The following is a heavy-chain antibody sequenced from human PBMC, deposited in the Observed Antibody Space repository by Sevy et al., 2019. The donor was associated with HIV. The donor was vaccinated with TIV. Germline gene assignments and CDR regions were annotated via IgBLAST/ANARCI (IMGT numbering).Heavy chain of an antibody. CDR2: SGNKANIYTT. D-gene: IGHD3-10*01. CDR3: ARELWYGELGGWFDP. CDR1: GFSFSDYN. Sequence: GGSLRVSCEASGFSFSDYNMDWVRQAPGRGLEWLGRSGNKANIYTTQYAASVKGRFSISRDDLKNSLSLQMNSLNTEDTAVYYCARELWYGELGGWFDPWGQGTLVTVSS. V-gene: IGHV3-72*01. J-gene: IGHJ5*02.